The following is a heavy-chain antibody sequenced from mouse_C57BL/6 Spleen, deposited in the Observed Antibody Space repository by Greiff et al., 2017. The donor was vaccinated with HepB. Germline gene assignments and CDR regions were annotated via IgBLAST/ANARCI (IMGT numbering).Heavy chain of an antibody. Sequence: QVQLQQPGTELVKPGASVKLSCKASGYTFTSYWMHWVKQRPGQGLEWIGNINPSNGGTNYNEKFKSKATLTVDKSSSTAYMQLSSLTSEDSAVYYCASSEAPYDYSAWFAYWGQGTLVTVSA. V-gene: IGHV1-53*01. D-gene: IGHD2-4*01. CDR1: GYTFTSYW. J-gene: IGHJ3*01. CDR3: ASSEAPYDYSAWFAY. CDR2: INPSNGGT.